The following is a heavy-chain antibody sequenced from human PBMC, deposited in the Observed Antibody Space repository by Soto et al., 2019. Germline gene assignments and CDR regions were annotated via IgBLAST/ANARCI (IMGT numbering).Heavy chain of an antibody. J-gene: IGHJ5*02. D-gene: IGHD2-2*01. V-gene: IGHV4-61*01. CDR2: IYYSGST. Sequence: QVQLQESGPGLVKPSETLSLTCTVSGGSVSSGSYYWSWIRQPPGKGLEWIGYIYYSGSTNYNPSLKSRVTISVDTSKNQFSLKLSSVTAADTAVYYCARDSSQALVPAAMGWFDPWGQGTLVTVSS. CDR1: GGSVSSGSYY. CDR3: ARDSSQALVPAAMGWFDP.